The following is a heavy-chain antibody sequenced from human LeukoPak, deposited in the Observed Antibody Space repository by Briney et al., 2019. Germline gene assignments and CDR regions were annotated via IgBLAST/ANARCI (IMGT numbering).Heavy chain of an antibody. CDR2: MTSSGSNI. CDR1: GFTFSTYE. Sequence: TGGSLRLSCAASGFTFSTYEMHWVRQAPGKGLEWVSYMTSSGSNIHYADSVRGRFTISRDNDKNSLYLQMNSLRAEDTAVYYCARGLGYCSSASCYNVGSIDYWGQGTLVTVSS. V-gene: IGHV3-48*03. CDR3: ARGLGYCSSASCYNVGSIDY. D-gene: IGHD2-2*02. J-gene: IGHJ4*02.